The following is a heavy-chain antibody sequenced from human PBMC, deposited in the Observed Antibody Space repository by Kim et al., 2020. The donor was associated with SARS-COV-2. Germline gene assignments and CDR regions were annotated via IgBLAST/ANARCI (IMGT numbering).Heavy chain of an antibody. V-gene: IGHV3-64D*06. CDR2: ISSNGGST. D-gene: IGHD6-13*01. Sequence: GGSLRLSCSASGFTFSSYAMHWVRQAPGKGLEYVSAISSNGGSTYYADSVKGRFTISRDNSKNTLYLQMSSLRAEDTAVYYCGTGQGYSSPSPGFDYWGQGTLVTVSS. CDR3: GTGQGYSSPSPGFDY. J-gene: IGHJ4*02. CDR1: GFTFSSYA.